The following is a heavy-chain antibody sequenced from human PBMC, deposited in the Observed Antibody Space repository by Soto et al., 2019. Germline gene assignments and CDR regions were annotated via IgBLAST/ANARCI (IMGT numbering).Heavy chain of an antibody. CDR2: ISGSGGST. D-gene: IGHD1-26*01. CDR1: GFTFSSYA. J-gene: IGHJ6*02. Sequence: GGSLRLSCAASGFTFSSYAMSWVRQAPGKGLEWVSAISGSGGSTYNADSVKGRFTISRDNSKNTLYLQMNSLRAEDTAVYYCAKKRTGRGSYYSYYYYYGMDVWGRGTTVTVSS. V-gene: IGHV3-23*01. CDR3: AKKRTGRGSYYSYYYYYGMDV.